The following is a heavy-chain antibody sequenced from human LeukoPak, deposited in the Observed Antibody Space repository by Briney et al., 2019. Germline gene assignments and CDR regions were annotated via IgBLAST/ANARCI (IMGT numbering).Heavy chain of an antibody. V-gene: IGHV4-4*07. CDR1: GGSISSYY. CDR3: ARVSSSGGMRYFDY. J-gene: IGHJ4*02. D-gene: IGHD6-6*01. CDR2: IYTSGST. Sequence: ASETLSLTCTVSGGSISSYYWSWIRQPAGKGLEWIGRIYTSGSTNYNPSLKSRVTMSVDTSKNQFSLKLSSVTAADTAVYYCARVSSSGGMRYFDYWGQGTLVTVSS.